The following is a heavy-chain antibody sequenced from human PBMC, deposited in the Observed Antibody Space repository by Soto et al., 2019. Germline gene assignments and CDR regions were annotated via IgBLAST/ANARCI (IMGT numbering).Heavy chain of an antibody. Sequence: EVELVESGGGLVQPGGSLRLSCAASGFTFSSYAMHWVRQAPGKGLEYVSAISSNGGSTYYANSVKGRFTISRDNSKNTLYLQMGSLRAEDMAVYYCAREQRGSGWQTLDYWGQGTLVTVAS. CDR3: AREQRGSGWQTLDY. J-gene: IGHJ4*02. D-gene: IGHD6-19*01. CDR2: ISSNGGST. CDR1: GFTFSSYA. V-gene: IGHV3-64*01.